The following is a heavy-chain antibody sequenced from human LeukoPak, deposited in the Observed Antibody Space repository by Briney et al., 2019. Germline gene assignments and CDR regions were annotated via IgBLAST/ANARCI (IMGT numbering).Heavy chain of an antibody. CDR1: GGAFSGYY. V-gene: IGHV4-34*01. D-gene: IGHD3-10*01. CDR3: ARDLSDYYGSGSYRPIDAFDI. CDR2: INHSGSP. Sequence: PSETLSLTCAVYGGAFSGYYWNWIRQPPGKGLEWIGEINHSGSPNYNPSLKSRVTISIDTSKNQFSLKLSPVTAADTAVYYCARDLSDYYGSGSYRPIDAFDIWGQGTRVSVSS. J-gene: IGHJ3*02.